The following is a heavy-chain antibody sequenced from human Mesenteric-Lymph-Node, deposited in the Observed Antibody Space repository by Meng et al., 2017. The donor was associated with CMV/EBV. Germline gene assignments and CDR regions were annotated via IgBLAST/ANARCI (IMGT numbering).Heavy chain of an antibody. Sequence: SETLSLTCTVSGGSISSGDYYWSWIRQPPGKGLEWIGYIFYNGNTYYNASLKSRLTISVDTSKNQFSLKLSSVTAADTAVYFCARQPAAIGRHLFDPWGRGTLVTVSS. D-gene: IGHD2-2*02. CDR3: ARQPAAIGRHLFDP. CDR2: IFYNGNT. V-gene: IGHV4-30-4*08. J-gene: IGHJ5*02. CDR1: GGSISSGDYY.